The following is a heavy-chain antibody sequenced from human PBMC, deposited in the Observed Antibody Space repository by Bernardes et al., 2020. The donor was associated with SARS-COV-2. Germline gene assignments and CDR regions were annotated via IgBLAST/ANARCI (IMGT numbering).Heavy chain of an antibody. D-gene: IGHD3-10*01. CDR2: IKQDGSEN. J-gene: IGHJ5*02. CDR1: GFTFSTYW. V-gene: IGHV3-7*03. CDR3: ARGRGFDP. Sequence: GGSLRLSCTVSGFTFSTYWMNWVRQAPGKGLEWVATIKQDGSENYYVDSVKGRFIISRDNAKNSVYLQMNSLRVEDTAVYYCARGRGFDPCGQGTLVTVSS.